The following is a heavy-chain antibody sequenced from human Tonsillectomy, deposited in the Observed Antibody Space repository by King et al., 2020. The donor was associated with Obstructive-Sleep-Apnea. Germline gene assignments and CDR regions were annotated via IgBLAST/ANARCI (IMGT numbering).Heavy chain of an antibody. CDR1: GGSFSGYY. V-gene: IGHV4-34*01. CDR2: INHSGST. CDR3: ASYDSSGYYRAVFDY. J-gene: IGHJ4*02. Sequence: VQLQQWGAGLLKPSETLSPSCVVYGGSFSGYYWNWIRQPPGKGLEWIGEINHSGSTNYNPSLMSRVTISVDTSKNQFSLKLISVTAADTAVYYCASYDSSGYYRAVFDYWGQGTLVTVSS. D-gene: IGHD3-22*01.